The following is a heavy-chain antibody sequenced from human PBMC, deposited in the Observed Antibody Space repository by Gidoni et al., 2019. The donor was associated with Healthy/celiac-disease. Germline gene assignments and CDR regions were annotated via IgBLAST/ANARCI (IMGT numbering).Heavy chain of an antibody. V-gene: IGHV4-39*01. D-gene: IGHD6-19*01. CDR1: GGSISSSSYY. CDR2: IYYSGST. J-gene: IGHJ4*02. Sequence: QLQLQESGPGLVKPSETLSHTCTVSGGSISSSSYYWGWIRQPPGKGLEWIGSIYYSGSTYYPPSLKRRVTISVATSKNQFSLKLSSVTAADTAVYYCARLPVTLKAFSGWGSGTIDYWGQGTLVTVSS. CDR3: ARLPVTLKAFSGWGSGTIDY.